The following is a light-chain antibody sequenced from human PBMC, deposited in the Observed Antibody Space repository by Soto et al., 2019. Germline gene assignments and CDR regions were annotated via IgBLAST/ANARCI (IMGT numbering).Light chain of an antibody. CDR3: QSYDSSLSAV. V-gene: IGLV1-40*01. Sequence: QSVLTQPPSVSGAPGQRVTISCTGSSSNIGAGYDVHWYQQLPGTAPKVLIYGNSNRPSGVPDRFSGSKSGTSASLAITGLQTEDEADYYCQSYDSSLSAVFGTGTKLTVL. CDR2: GNS. J-gene: IGLJ1*01. CDR1: SSNIGAGYD.